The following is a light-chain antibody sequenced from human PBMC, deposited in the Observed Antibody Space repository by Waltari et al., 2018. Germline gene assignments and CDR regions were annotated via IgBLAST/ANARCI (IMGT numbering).Light chain of an antibody. V-gene: IGKV1-39*01. Sequence: DIQMTQSPSSLSASIGDRVTISCRASQFVSSYLNWFQQKPGKAPKLLIYATASLQSGVPSRFSGAGAGTDFTLTISSLQPDDFATYYCQQSYTSPTTFGQGTNVEIK. CDR2: ATA. J-gene: IGKJ1*01. CDR3: QQSYTSPTT. CDR1: QFVSSY.